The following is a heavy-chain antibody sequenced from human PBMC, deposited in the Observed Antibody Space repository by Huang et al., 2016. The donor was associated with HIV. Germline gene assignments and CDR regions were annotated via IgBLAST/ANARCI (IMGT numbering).Heavy chain of an antibody. J-gene: IGHJ4*02. CDR2: ISYDGTRK. V-gene: IGHV3-30-3*01. CDR3: ARAPEFGNYEFDQ. CDR1: GFSFSNFA. Sequence: QVQLVASGGGVGQPGRSLGLSCVASGFSFSNFAVHWVRQAPGKGLEWVAVISYDGTRKYYADSVKGRFTVSRDNSKNTAYVQMNNPRGGDTAVYYCARAPEFGNYEFDQWGLGTLVTVSS. D-gene: IGHD4-4*01.